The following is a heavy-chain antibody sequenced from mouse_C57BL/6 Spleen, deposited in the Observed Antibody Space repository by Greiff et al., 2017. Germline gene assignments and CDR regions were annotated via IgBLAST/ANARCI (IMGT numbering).Heavy chain of an antibody. V-gene: IGHV5-6*01. CDR2: ISSGGSYT. Sequence: EVQLKESGGDLVKPGGSLKLSCAASGFTFSSYGMSWVRQTPDKRLEWVATISSGGSYTYYPDSVKGRFTISRDNAKNTLYLQMSSLKSEDTAMYDCARRHDEYFDYWGQGTTLTVS. CDR3: ARRHDEYFDY. J-gene: IGHJ2*01. CDR1: GFTFSSYG.